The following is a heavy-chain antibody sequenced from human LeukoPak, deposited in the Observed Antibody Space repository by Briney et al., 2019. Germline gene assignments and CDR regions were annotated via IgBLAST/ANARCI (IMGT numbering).Heavy chain of an antibody. Sequence: ASVKVSCKASGYTFTSYGISWVRQAPGQGLEWMGWISAYNGNTNYAQKLQGRVTMTTDTSTSTAYMELRSLRSDDTAVYYCAREGLLWLGEGREGFDPWGQGTLVTVSS. CDR1: GYTFTSYG. CDR3: AREGLLWLGEGREGFDP. V-gene: IGHV1-18*01. J-gene: IGHJ5*02. D-gene: IGHD3-10*01. CDR2: ISAYNGNT.